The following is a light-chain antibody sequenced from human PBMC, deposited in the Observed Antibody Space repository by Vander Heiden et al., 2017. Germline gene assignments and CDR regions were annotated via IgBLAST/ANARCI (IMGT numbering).Light chain of an antibody. Sequence: AIQMTQSPSSLSASVGDRVTSTCRASQGIRNDLGWYQQKPGKAPKLLIYAASSLQSGVPARFSGSGSGTDFTLTISSLQPEDFATYYCLQDYNYPYTFGQGTKLEIK. CDR1: QGIRND. V-gene: IGKV1-6*01. CDR2: AAS. J-gene: IGKJ2*01. CDR3: LQDYNYPYT.